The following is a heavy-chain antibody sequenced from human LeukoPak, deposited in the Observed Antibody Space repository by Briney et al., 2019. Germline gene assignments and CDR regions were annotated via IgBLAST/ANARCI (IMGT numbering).Heavy chain of an antibody. CDR1: GGTFSSYA. CDR2: IIPIFGTA. CDR3: ARVGPAAILGTYNWLDP. D-gene: IGHD2-2*02. Sequence: ASVKVSCKASGGTFSSYAISWVRQAPGQGLEWMGGIIPIFGTANYAQKFQGRVTITTDESTSTAYMELSSLRSEDTAVYYCARVGPAAILGTYNWLDPWGQGTLVTVSS. J-gene: IGHJ5*02. V-gene: IGHV1-69*05.